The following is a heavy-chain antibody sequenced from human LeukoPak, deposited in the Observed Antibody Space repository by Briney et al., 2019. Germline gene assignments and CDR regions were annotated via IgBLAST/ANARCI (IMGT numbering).Heavy chain of an antibody. CDR1: GFTFSSYA. D-gene: IGHD6-13*01. J-gene: IGHJ6*02. Sequence: GGSLRLSCAASGFTFSSYAMHWVRKAPGKGLGWVAFISYDGSNKYYADSVKGRFTISRDNSKNTLYLQMNSLRAEDTAVYFCANDAAQQQLSNLFYGMDVWGQGTTVTVSS. CDR2: ISYDGSNK. V-gene: IGHV3-30-3*02. CDR3: ANDAAQQQLSNLFYGMDV.